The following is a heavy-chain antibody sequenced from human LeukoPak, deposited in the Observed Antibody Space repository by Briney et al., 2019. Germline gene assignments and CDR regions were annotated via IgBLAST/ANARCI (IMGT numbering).Heavy chain of an antibody. CDR1: GGTFSSYA. J-gene: IGHJ6*04. D-gene: IGHD3-10*01. V-gene: IGHV1-69*13. Sequence: SVKVSCKASGGTFSSYAISWVRQAPGQGLERMGGIIPIFGTANYAQKFQGRVTITADESTSTAYMELSSLRSEDTAVYYCARGVSSVTMVRGVIIKGKNYYYYYGMDVWGKGTTVTVSS. CDR2: IIPIFGTA. CDR3: ARGVSSVTMVRGVIIKGKNYYYYYGMDV.